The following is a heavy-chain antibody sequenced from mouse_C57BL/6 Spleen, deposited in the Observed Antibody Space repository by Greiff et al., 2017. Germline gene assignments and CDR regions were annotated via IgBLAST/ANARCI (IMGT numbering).Heavy chain of an antibody. CDR1: GFTFSSYT. V-gene: IGHV5-9*01. J-gene: IGHJ1*03. CDR3: ARDYYGSRPFYWYFDV. Sequence: EVKLMESGGGLVKPGGSLKLSCAASGFTFSSYTMSWVRQTPEKRLEWVATISGGGGNTYYPDSVKGRFTISRDNAKNTLYLQMSSLRSEDTALYYCARDYYGSRPFYWYFDVWGTGTTVTVSS. D-gene: IGHD1-1*01. CDR2: ISGGGGNT.